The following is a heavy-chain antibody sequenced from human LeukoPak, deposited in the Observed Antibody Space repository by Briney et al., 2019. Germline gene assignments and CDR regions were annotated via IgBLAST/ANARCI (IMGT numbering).Heavy chain of an antibody. CDR1: GGSXXSYY. D-gene: IGHD2/OR15-2a*01. J-gene: IGHJ4*02. CDR3: AGHHPRNTVDF. V-gene: IGHV4-59*08. Sequence: GGSXXSYYWSWIRQPPGKGLEWIAYISDIGSINYNPSLKSRVTISLDTSKNQFSLKLSSVTAADTAVYYCAGHHPRNTVDFWGQGTLVTVSS. CDR2: ISDIGSI.